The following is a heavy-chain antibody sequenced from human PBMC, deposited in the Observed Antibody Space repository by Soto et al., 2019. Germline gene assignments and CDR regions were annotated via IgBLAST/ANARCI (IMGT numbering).Heavy chain of an antibody. CDR1: GFTFSSYA. CDR2: ISSDGTNK. V-gene: IGHV3-30-3*01. J-gene: IGHJ6*02. Sequence: QVQLVESGGGVVQPGRSLRLSCAASGFTFSSYAMHWVRQAPGKGLEWVAVISSDGTNKFYADSVRGRITISRDNSKNPPYLQMNSLRGEDSSVYYCARGTTLAIFDYGMDVWGQGTTVTVSS. D-gene: IGHD3-3*01. CDR3: ARGTTLAIFDYGMDV.